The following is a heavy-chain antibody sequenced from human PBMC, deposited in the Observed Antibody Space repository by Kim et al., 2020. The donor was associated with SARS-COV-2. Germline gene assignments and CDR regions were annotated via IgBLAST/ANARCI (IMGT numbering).Heavy chain of an antibody. V-gene: IGHV5-51*01. CDR3: ARYAGSGGVYFYYGMDV. J-gene: IGHJ6*01. D-gene: IGHD3-16*01. CDR2: IFPGDSDT. CDR1: GYRFTNYW. Sequence: GESLKISCKGSGYRFTNYWIGWVRQMPGKGLEWMGIIFPGDSDTRYSPSFQGQVTISADKSISTAYLQWSSLKASDNAMYYCARYAGSGGVYFYYGMDVWGQRTTATLAS.